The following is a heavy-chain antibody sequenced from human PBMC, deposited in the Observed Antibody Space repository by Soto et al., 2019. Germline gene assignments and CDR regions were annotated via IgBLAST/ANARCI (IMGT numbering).Heavy chain of an antibody. CDR3: ASSPYCSSTSCYTAIWGEYYYYGMDV. D-gene: IGHD2-2*02. V-gene: IGHV1-69*13. J-gene: IGHJ6*02. CDR2: IIPIFGTA. CDR1: GGTFSSYA. Sequence: ASVKVSCKASGGTFSSYAISWVRQAPGQGLEWMGGIIPIFGTANYAQKFQGRVTITADEPTSTAYMELSSLRSEDTAVYYCASSPYCSSTSCYTAIWGEYYYYGMDVWGQGTTVTVSS.